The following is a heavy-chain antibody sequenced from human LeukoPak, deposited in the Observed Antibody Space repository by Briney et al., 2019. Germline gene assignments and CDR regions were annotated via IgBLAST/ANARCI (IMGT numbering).Heavy chain of an antibody. Sequence: GGSLRLSCAASGFTFDDYAMHWVRQAPGKGLEWVSGISWNSGSIGYADSVKGRFTISRDNAKNSLYLQMNSLRAEDTAVYYCARDGAVGPGHAFDIWGQGTMVTVSS. J-gene: IGHJ3*02. CDR1: GFTFDDYA. CDR3: ARDGAVGPGHAFDI. CDR2: ISWNSGSI. V-gene: IGHV3-9*01. D-gene: IGHD4-23*01.